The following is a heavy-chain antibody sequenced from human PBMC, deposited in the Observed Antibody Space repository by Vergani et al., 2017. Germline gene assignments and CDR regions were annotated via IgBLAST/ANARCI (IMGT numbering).Heavy chain of an antibody. CDR2: IWYDGSNK. J-gene: IGHJ4*02. Sequence: QVQLVESGGGVVQPGRSLRLSCAASGFTFSSYGMHWVRQAPGKGLEWVAVIWYDGSNKYYADSVKGRFTISRDNSKNTLYLQMNSLRAEDTAVYYCARDHSHDFWSGYLWGYFDYWGQGTLVTVSS. CDR3: ARDHSHDFWSGYLWGYFDY. V-gene: IGHV3-33*01. D-gene: IGHD3-3*01. CDR1: GFTFSSYG.